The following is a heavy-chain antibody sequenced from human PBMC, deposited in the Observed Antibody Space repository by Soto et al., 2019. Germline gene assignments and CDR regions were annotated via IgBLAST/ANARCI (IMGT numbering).Heavy chain of an antibody. V-gene: IGHV3-33*01. CDR1: GFTFSNYG. CDR2: IWYDGTYK. CDR3: AREVKPSVVTPGY. J-gene: IGHJ4*02. D-gene: IGHD2-21*02. Sequence: QVQLVDSGGGVVQPGRSLRLSCAASGFTFSNYGMHWVRQAPGKGLEWVAVIWYDGTYKYYADSVKGRFTISRDNSKNTLYLQMNSLRAEDTAIYYCAREVKPSVVTPGYWGQGTPVTVSS.